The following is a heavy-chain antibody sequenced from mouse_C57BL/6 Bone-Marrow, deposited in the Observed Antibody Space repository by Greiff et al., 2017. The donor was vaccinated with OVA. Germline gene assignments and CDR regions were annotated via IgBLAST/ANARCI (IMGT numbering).Heavy chain of an antibody. CDR2: IDPETGGT. V-gene: IGHV1-15*01. J-gene: IGHJ2*01. CDR1: GYTFTDYE. D-gene: IGHD1-1*01. CDR3: TRPHYYGSSLYYFDY. Sequence: QVQLQQSGAELVRPGASVTLSCKASGYTFTDYEMHWVKQTPVHGLEWIGAIDPETGGTAYNQKFKGKAILTADKSSSTAYMELRSLTSEDSAVYYCTRPHYYGSSLYYFDYWGQGTTLTVSS.